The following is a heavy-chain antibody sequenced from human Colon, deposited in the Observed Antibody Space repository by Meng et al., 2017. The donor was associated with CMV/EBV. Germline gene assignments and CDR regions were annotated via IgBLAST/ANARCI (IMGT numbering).Heavy chain of an antibody. CDR2: ITTANAYK. D-gene: IGHD2-15*01. CDR1: GFIFSSYG. CDR3: ARPLSPRSAYSALLVF. V-gene: IGHV3-21*06. J-gene: IGHJ4*02. Sequence: GESLKISCAGSGFIFSSYGMNWVRQAPGKGLEWVSSITTANAYKSYAESVKGRFTISRDDAKSSLFLQMDSLRVDDTAVYYCARPLSPRSAYSALLVFWGQGTLVTVSS.